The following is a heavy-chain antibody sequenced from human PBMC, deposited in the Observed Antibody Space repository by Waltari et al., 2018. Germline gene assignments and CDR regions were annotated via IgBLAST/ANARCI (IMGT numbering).Heavy chain of an antibody. D-gene: IGHD6-6*01. CDR2: INHSGST. CDR1: GGSFSGYY. Sequence: QVQLQQWGAGLLKPSETLSLTCAVYGGSFSGYYWSWIRQPPGKGLEWIGEINHSGSTNYNPSLKSRVTISVDTSKNQFSPKLSSVTAADTAVYYCARGGQLDYYFDYWGQGTLVTVSS. CDR3: ARGGQLDYYFDY. V-gene: IGHV4-34*01. J-gene: IGHJ4*02.